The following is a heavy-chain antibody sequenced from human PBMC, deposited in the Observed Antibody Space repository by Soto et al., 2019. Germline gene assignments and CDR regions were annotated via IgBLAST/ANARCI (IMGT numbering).Heavy chain of an antibody. J-gene: IGHJ5*02. CDR1: GYTLTELS. Sequence: GASVKVSCKVSGYTLTELSMHWVRQAPGKGLEWMGGFDPEDGETIYAQKFQGRVTMTEDTSTDTAYMELSSLRSEDTAVYYCATVRWNCSSTSCYWPRGNWFDPWGQGTLVTAPQ. CDR3: ATVRWNCSSTSCYWPRGNWFDP. D-gene: IGHD2-2*01. V-gene: IGHV1-24*01. CDR2: FDPEDGET.